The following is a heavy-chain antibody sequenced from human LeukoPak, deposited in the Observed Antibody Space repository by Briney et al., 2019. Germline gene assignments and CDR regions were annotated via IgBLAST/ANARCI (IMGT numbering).Heavy chain of an antibody. CDR3: ARQVLASEGWFDP. J-gene: IGHJ5*02. CDR2: IYYSGNT. CDR1: GGSISNYY. V-gene: IGHV4-59*08. D-gene: IGHD3-3*01. Sequence: SETLSLTCTVSGGSISNYYWSWIRQSPGKGLEWIANIYYSGNTKYNPSLKSRVTISADTSKNLFSLKLSSVTAADTAVYYCARQVLASEGWFDPWGQGTLVTVSS.